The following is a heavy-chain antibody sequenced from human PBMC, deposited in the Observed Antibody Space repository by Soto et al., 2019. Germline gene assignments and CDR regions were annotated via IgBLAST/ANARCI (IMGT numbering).Heavy chain of an antibody. Sequence: GGSLRLSCAASGFTFNSYSMNWVRQAPGKGLEWVSYISSSSNAIYYADSVQGRFAISRDNAKNSLYLQMSSLRADDTAVYYCATDRRIAAAADHYFDSWGQGTLVTVSS. D-gene: IGHD6-13*01. CDR3: ATDRRIAAAADHYFDS. CDR1: GFTFNSYS. V-gene: IGHV3-48*01. CDR2: ISSSSNAI. J-gene: IGHJ4*02.